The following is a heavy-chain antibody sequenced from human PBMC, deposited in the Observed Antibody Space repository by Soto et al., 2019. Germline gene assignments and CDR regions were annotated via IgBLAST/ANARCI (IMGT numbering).Heavy chain of an antibody. V-gene: IGHV1-46*01. CDR1: GYTFTSYY. Sequence: QVQLVQSGAEVKKPGASVKVSCKASGYTFTSYYMHWVRQAPGQGLEWMGIINPSGGSTSYAQKFQAGVTMTRDTSTITVYMELSSLRSEDTAVYYCAGVALRIAPKGRYFDYWGQGTLVTVSS. J-gene: IGHJ4*02. D-gene: IGHD2-15*01. CDR2: INPSGGST. CDR3: AGVALRIAPKGRYFDY.